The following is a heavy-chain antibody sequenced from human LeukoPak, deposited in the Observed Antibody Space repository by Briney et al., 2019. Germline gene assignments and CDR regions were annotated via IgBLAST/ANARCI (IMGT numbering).Heavy chain of an antibody. Sequence: PSETLSLTCTVSGGSIRSSYYYWGWIRQPPGKGLEWIGSIYDSGSTYYNPSLKSRVTISVDTSKNQFSLKLNSVTAADTAVYYCARGYGSGSHAWGQGTLVTVSS. CDR3: ARGYGSGSHA. D-gene: IGHD3-10*01. CDR2: IYDSGST. V-gene: IGHV4-39*01. J-gene: IGHJ5*02. CDR1: GGSIRSSYYY.